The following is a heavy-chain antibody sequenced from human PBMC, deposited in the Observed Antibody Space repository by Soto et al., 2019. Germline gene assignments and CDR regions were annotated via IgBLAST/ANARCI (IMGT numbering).Heavy chain of an antibody. J-gene: IGHJ4*02. Sequence: GESLKISCKGSGYSFTSYWISWVRQMPGKGLEWMGRIDPSASYTNYSPSFQGHVTISADKSISTAYLQWSSLKASDTAMYYCAKHSYATYYFDYWGKGTLVTVSS. V-gene: IGHV5-10-1*01. D-gene: IGHD2-8*01. CDR3: AKHSYATYYFDY. CDR1: GYSFTSYW. CDR2: IDPSASYT.